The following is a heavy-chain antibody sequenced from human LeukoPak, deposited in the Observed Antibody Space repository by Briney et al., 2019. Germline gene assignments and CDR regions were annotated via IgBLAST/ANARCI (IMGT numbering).Heavy chain of an antibody. CDR1: GFTFSSYW. CDR3: ARGYDLDY. V-gene: IGHV3-64*01. CDR2: ISSNGGST. J-gene: IGHJ4*02. D-gene: IGHD3-3*01. Sequence: GGSLRLSCAASGFTFSSYWMSWVRQAPGKGLEYVSAISSNGGSTYYANSVKGRFTISRDNSKNTLYLQMGSLRAEDMAVYYCARGYDLDYWGQGTLVTVSS.